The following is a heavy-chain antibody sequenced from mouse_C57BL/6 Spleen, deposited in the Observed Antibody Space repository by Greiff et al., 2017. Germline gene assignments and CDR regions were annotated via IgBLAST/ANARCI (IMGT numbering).Heavy chain of an antibody. J-gene: IGHJ2*01. V-gene: IGHV1-42*01. CDR3: ARNRYSKGFDY. CDR1: GYSFTGYY. Sequence: EVQRVESGPELVKPGASVKISCKASGYSFTGYYMNWVKQSPEKSLEWIGEINPSTGGTTYNQKFKAKATLTVDKSSSTAYMQLKSLTSEDSAVYYCARNRYSKGFDYWGQGTTLTVSS. D-gene: IGHD2-5*01. CDR2: INPSTGGT.